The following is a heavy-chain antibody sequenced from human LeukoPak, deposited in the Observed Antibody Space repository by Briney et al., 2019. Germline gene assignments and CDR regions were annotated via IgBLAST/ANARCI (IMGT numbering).Heavy chain of an antibody. V-gene: IGHV3-7*03. CDR2: IKQDEGEK. CDR3: AKGLDSSGHYLFDS. J-gene: IGHJ4*02. D-gene: IGHD3-22*01. CDR1: GFTFSTNW. Sequence: PGGSLRLSCVASGFTFSTNWMSSVRQAPGKGLEWVANIKQDEGEKNYVDSVKGRFTISRDNSKNTLYLRRNSLRVEDTAVYYCAKGLDSSGHYLFDSWGQGTLVTVSS.